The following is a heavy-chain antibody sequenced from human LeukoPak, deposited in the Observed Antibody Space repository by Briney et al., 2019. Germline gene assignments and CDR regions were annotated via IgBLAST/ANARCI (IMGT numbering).Heavy chain of an antibody. CDR2: ISYDGSNK. CDR1: GFTFSSYG. D-gene: IGHD3-3*01. V-gene: IGHV3-30*18. CDR3: AKNVLRFLEWLFDY. Sequence: GGSLRLSCAASGFTFSSYGMHWVRLAPGKGLEWVAVISYDGSNKYYADSVKGRFTISRDNSKNTLYLQMNSLRAEDTAVYYCAKNVLRFLEWLFDYWGQGTLVTVSS. J-gene: IGHJ4*02.